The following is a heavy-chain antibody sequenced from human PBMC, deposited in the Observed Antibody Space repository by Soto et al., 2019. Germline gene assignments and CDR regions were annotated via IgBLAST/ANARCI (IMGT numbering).Heavy chain of an antibody. CDR2: IYTSGST. V-gene: IGHV4-4*07. CDR3: VREKVYCSGGNCHDTMTAVTTRYFDY. Sequence: SETLSLTCTVSGGSISSYYWSWIRQPAGKGLEWIGRIYTSGSTNYNPSLKSRVTISMDKPKNQFSLKLSSVTAADTAVYYCVREKVYCSGGNCHDTMTAVTTRYFDYWGQGTLVTVSS. J-gene: IGHJ4*02. D-gene: IGHD2-15*01. CDR1: GGSISSYY.